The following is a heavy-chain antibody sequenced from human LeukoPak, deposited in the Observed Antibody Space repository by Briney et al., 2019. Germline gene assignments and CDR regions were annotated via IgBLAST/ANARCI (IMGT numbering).Heavy chain of an antibody. D-gene: IGHD3-22*01. J-gene: IGHJ5*02. CDR1: GGSFSGYY. V-gene: IGHV4-34*01. CDR3: ARGDSGYYYNWLDP. Sequence: SETLSLTCAVYGGSFSGYYWSWIRQPPGKGLEWIGEINHSGSTNYNPSLKSRVTISVDTSKNQFSLKLSSVTAADTAVYYCARGDSGYYYNWLDPWGQGTLVTVSS. CDR2: INHSGST.